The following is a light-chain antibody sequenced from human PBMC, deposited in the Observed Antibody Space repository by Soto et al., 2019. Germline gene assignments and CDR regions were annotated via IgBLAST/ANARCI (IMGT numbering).Light chain of an antibody. J-gene: IGKJ1*01. CDR1: RTVSSN. Sequence: EIVMTQSPATLSVVPGERATLSCRASRTVSSNLAWYQQKPGQAPRLLIYQTSLRAAGIPARFSASGSGTDFTLTISDVQPEDFALYYCHQRQSWPRTFGQGTKVDIK. CDR2: QTS. V-gene: IGKV3D-15*03. CDR3: HQRQSWPRT.